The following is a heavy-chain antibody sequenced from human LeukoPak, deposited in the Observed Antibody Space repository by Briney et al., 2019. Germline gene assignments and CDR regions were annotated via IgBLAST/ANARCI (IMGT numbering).Heavy chain of an antibody. D-gene: IGHD3-3*01. V-gene: IGHV1-18*01. J-gene: IGHJ3*02. CDR2: ISGYNGYT. Sequence: ASVKVSCKASGYTFTNYGISWVRQAPGQGLEWMGWISGYNGYTHYAQKLQGRVTLTTDTSTSTAYMELRSLRSDDTAVYYCARDKTTYYDFWSGYYYPWRAFDIWGQGTMVTVSS. CDR3: ARDKTTYYDFWSGYYYPWRAFDI. CDR1: GYTFTNYG.